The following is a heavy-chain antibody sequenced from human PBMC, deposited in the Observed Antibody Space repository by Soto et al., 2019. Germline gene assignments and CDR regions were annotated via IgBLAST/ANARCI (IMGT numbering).Heavy chain of an antibody. V-gene: IGHV1-18*01. CDR2: ISAYNGNT. Sequence: GASVKVSCKASGYTFTSYGIIWVRQAPGQGLEWMGWISAYNGNTNYAQKLQGRVTMTTDTSTSTAYMELRSLRSDDTAVYYCARDGRSGSRQVYNWFDPWGQGTLVTVSS. CDR1: GYTFTSYG. D-gene: IGHD1-26*01. J-gene: IGHJ5*02. CDR3: ARDGRSGSRQVYNWFDP.